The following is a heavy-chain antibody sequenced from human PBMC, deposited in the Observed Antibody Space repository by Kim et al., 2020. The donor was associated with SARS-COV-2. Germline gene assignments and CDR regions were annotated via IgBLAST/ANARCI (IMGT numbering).Heavy chain of an antibody. V-gene: IGHV3-33*01. Sequence: YGDSVKGRFTISRDNSKNTLYLQMNSLRAEDTAVYYCARTLVLSGYYGMDVWGQGTTVTVSS. D-gene: IGHD3-10*01. J-gene: IGHJ6*02. CDR3: ARTLVLSGYYGMDV.